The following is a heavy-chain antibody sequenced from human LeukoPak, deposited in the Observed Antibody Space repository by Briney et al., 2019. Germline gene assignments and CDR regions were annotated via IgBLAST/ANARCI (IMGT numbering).Heavy chain of an antibody. CDR2: MNPNSGNT. V-gene: IGHV1-8*01. CDR1: GYTFTSYD. J-gene: IGHJ3*02. CDR3: ASPIMTTATGAFDI. Sequence: ASVKVSCKASGYTFTSYDINWVRQATGQGLEWMGWMNPNSGNTGYAQKFQGRVTMTRNTSISTAYMELSSLGSEDTAVYYCASPIMTTATGAFDIWGQGTMVTVSS. D-gene: IGHD4-17*01.